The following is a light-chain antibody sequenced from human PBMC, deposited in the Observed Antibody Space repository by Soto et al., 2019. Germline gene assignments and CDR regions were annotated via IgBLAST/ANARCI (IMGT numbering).Light chain of an antibody. V-gene: IGLV2-23*01. CDR3: CSYAGDSTYV. Sequence: QSALTQPASVSGSPGQSIAISCTGTSRDVGSYSLVSWYQQHPGKAPKVMIYEGSKRPSGVSDRFSGSKSGNTASLTISGLQADDEADYYCCSYAGDSTYVFGTGTKVTVL. CDR1: SRDVGSYSL. CDR2: EGS. J-gene: IGLJ1*01.